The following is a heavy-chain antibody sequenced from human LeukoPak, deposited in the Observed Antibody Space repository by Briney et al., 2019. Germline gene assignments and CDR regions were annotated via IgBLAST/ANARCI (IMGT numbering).Heavy chain of an antibody. Sequence: ASVKVSCKASGYTFTNYDINWVRQATGQGLEWMGWMNPNSGNTGYAQKLQGRVTMTTDTSTSTAYMELRSLRSDDTAVYYCARDPRGDSGSPTVTWGQGTLVTVSS. CDR1: GYTFTNYD. CDR2: MNPNSGNT. V-gene: IGHV1-8*01. CDR3: ARDPRGDSGSPTVT. J-gene: IGHJ4*02. D-gene: IGHD1-26*01.